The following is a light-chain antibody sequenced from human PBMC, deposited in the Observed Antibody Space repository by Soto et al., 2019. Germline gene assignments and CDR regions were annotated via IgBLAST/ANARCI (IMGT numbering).Light chain of an antibody. Sequence: QSALTQPASVSGSPGQSITISCTGTSSDVGGYNYVSWYQQHPRKAPKLMIYEVSNRPSGVSSRFSGSKSGNTASLTISGLQAEDGADYYCSSYRSSSSFVFGTGTKLTVL. CDR2: EVS. V-gene: IGLV2-14*01. J-gene: IGLJ1*01. CDR1: SSDVGGYNY. CDR3: SSYRSSSSFV.